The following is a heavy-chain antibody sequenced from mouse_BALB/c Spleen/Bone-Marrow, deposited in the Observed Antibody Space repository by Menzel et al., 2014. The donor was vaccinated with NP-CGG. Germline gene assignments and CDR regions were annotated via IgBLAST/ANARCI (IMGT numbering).Heavy chain of an antibody. D-gene: IGHD2-1*01. CDR1: GFTFSSYG. CDR2: ISSGGSYT. J-gene: IGHJ2*01. V-gene: IGHV5-6*01. CDR3: ARIYYGNSVNY. Sequence: VQLKESGGDLVKPGGSLKLSCAASGFTFSSYGMSWVRQTPDKRLEWVATISSGGSYTYYPDSVKGRFTISRDNAKNTLYLQMSSLKSEDTAMYYCARIYYGNSVNYWGQAPTLTVSS.